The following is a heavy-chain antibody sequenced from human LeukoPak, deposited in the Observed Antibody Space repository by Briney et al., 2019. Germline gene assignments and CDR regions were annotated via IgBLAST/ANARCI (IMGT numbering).Heavy chain of an antibody. CDR3: AREGQDYDSSGYSYFYFYLDV. D-gene: IGHD3-22*01. J-gene: IGHJ6*03. CDR1: GGSISSYY. Sequence: SETLSLTCTVSGGSISSYYWSWIRQPAGKGLEWIGRIYTSGSTTYNPSLKSRVTISVDTSKNQFSLKLSSVTAADTAVYFCAREGQDYDSSGYSYFYFYLDVWGKGTTVTISS. V-gene: IGHV4-4*07. CDR2: IYTSGST.